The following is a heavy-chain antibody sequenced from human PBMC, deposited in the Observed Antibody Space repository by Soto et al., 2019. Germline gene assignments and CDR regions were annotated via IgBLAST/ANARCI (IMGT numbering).Heavy chain of an antibody. Sequence: ASVKVSCKASGYTFTGYYMHWVRQAPGQGLEWMGWINPNSGGTNYAQKFQGRVTMTRDTSISTAYMELSRLRSDDTAVYYCARDLLIEYSGGDCYTFDYWGQGTLVTVSS. CDR2: INPNSGGT. J-gene: IGHJ4*02. CDR1: GYTFTGYY. CDR3: ARDLLIEYSGGDCYTFDY. V-gene: IGHV1-2*02. D-gene: IGHD2-21*02.